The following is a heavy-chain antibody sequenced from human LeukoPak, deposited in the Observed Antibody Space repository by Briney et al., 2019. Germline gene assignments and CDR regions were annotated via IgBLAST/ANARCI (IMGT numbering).Heavy chain of an antibody. D-gene: IGHD2-2*01. CDR2: INPNSGGT. J-gene: IGHJ4*02. Sequence: ASVKVSCKSSGYTFTGYYMHWVRRAPGQGLEWMGWINPNSGGTNYAQKFQGRVTMTRDTSISTAYMELSRLRSDDTAVYYCARERMPTGSISRLYYFDYWGQGTLVTVSS. V-gene: IGHV1-2*02. CDR1: GYTFTGYY. CDR3: ARERMPTGSISRLYYFDY.